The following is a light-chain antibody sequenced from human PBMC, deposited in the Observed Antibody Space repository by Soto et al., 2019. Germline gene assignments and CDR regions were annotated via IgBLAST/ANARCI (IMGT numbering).Light chain of an antibody. J-gene: IGLJ3*02. CDR2: GNN. Sequence: QSVLTKPPSVSGAPGQRVTISCAGSTSNIGDYDVHWYQQLPGTAPKLLIYGNNNRPSGVPDRFSGSKSGTSASLAITGLQAEDEADYYCQAYDRSQSGSVFGGGTQLTVL. CDR1: TSNIGDYD. CDR3: QAYDRSQSGSV. V-gene: IGLV1-40*01.